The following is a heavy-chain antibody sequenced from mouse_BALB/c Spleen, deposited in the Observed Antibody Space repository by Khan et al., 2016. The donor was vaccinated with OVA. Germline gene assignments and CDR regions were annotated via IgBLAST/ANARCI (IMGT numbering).Heavy chain of an antibody. D-gene: IGHD2-2*01. CDR3: TRHGYVAWFTY. V-gene: IGHV1-31*01. Sequence: VQLQQSGPELMKPGASVKISCKASGYSFTSYYIHWMIESHGTSLEWIGYIDPFSGATTYNQKFKGKATLTVDKSSNTAYIHLRNLTSEDSVVYDCTRHGYVAWFTYWGQGTLVTVSA. CDR2: IDPFSGAT. J-gene: IGHJ3*01. CDR1: GYSFTSYY.